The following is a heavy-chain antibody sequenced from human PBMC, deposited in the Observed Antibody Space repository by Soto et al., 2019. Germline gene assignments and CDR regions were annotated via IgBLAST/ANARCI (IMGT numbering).Heavy chain of an antibody. J-gene: IGHJ5*02. CDR3: ARDRHAKVRGVRSTNRFDP. D-gene: IGHD3-10*01. Sequence: QVQLVEAGGGVVQPGRSLRLSCAASGFTFSSYGMHWVRQAPGKGLEGGAGIWYDGSKKYYADSGKGRFTISRDNSKNTLYLQINGLRPEDTAVYYCARDRHAKVRGVRSTNRFDPWGQGTLVTVSS. CDR1: GFTFSSYG. V-gene: IGHV3-33*01. CDR2: IWYDGSKK.